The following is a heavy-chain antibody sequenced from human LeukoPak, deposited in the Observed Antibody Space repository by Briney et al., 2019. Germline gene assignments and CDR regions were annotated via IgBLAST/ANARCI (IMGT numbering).Heavy chain of an antibody. CDR3: AKGPLEGY. D-gene: IGHD1-1*01. J-gene: IGHJ4*02. CDR2: ISWNSGSI. CDR1: GFTFDDYA. Sequence: GGSLRLSRAASGFTFDDYAMHWVRQAPGKGLEWVSGISWNSGSIGYADSVKGRFTISRDNAKNSLYLQMNSLRAEDTALYYCAKGPLEGYWGQGTLVTVSS. V-gene: IGHV3-9*01.